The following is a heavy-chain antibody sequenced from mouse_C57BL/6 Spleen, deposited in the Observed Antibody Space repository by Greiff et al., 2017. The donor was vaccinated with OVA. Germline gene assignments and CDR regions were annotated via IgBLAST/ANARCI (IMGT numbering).Heavy chain of an antibody. CDR3: ARQGSNYNAMDY. Sequence: DVMLVESGGDLVKPGGSLKLSCAASGFTFSSYGMSWVRQTPDKRLEWVATISSGGSYTYYPDSVKGRFTISRDNAKNTLYLQMSSLKSEDTAMYYCARQGSNYNAMDYWGQGTSVTVSS. V-gene: IGHV5-6*02. CDR1: GFTFSSYG. CDR2: ISSGGSYT. J-gene: IGHJ4*01. D-gene: IGHD2-5*01.